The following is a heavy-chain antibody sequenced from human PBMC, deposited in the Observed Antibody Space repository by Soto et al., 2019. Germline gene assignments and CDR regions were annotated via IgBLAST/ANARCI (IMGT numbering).Heavy chain of an antibody. Sequence: GGSLRLSCAASGFTFSSYAMNWVRQAPGKGLEWVSIISDSGGSTYYADSVKGRFTISRDSSKNTLFLQMNSLRAEDTAVYYCARNRAGQQVQYYFDYWGLGTLVTGSS. J-gene: IGHJ4*02. CDR3: ARNRAGQQVQYYFDY. CDR2: ISDSGGST. CDR1: GFTFSSYA. V-gene: IGHV3-23*01. D-gene: IGHD6-13*01.